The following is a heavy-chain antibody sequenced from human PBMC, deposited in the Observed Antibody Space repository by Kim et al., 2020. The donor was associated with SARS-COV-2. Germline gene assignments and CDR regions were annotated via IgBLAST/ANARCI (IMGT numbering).Heavy chain of an antibody. Sequence: ASVKVSCKASGYTFTSYAMNWVRQAPGQGLEWMGWINTNTGNPTYAQGFTGRFVFSLDTSVSTAYLQISSLKAEDTAVYYCARGLWFGELGWFDPWGQGTLVTVSS. CDR1: GYTFTSYA. CDR2: INTNTGNP. J-gene: IGHJ5*02. V-gene: IGHV7-4-1*02. CDR3: ARGLWFGELGWFDP. D-gene: IGHD3-10*01.